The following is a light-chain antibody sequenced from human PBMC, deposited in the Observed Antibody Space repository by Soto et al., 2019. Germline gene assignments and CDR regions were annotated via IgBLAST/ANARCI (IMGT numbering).Light chain of an antibody. CDR3: SSYTSSSTDVV. V-gene: IGLV2-14*01. CDR2: DVS. CDR1: SSDVGGYNY. Sequence: QSALTQPASVSGSPGQSITISCTGTSSDVGGYNYVSWYQQHPGKAPKLMIYDVSNRPSGVSNRFSGSKSGNTASLTISGLQAEDAADYYNSSYTSSSTDVVFGGGTKLTVL. J-gene: IGLJ2*01.